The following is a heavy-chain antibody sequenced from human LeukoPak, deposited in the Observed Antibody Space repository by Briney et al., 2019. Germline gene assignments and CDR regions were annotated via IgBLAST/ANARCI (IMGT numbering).Heavy chain of an antibody. D-gene: IGHD6-13*01. CDR3: ARDLRIAAAGNNWFDP. V-gene: IGHV1-2*02. CDR2: INPNSGGT. CDR1: GYTFTGYY. Sequence: GASVKVSCKASGYTFTGYYMHWVRQAPGQGLEWMGWINPNSGGTNYAQKFQGRVTMTRDTSISTAYMELSRLRPDDTAVYYCARDLRIAAAGNNWFDPWGQGTLVTVSS. J-gene: IGHJ5*02.